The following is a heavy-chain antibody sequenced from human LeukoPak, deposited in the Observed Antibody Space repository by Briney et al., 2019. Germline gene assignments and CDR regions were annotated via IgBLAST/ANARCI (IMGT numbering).Heavy chain of an antibody. CDR1: GGSISSSYY. CDR2: KYYRGST. V-gene: IGHV4-39*07. D-gene: IGHD3-22*01. J-gene: IGHJ6*03. CDR3: TRGSIAYYYMDV. Sequence: SETLSLTCTVSGGSISSSYYWGWIRQPPGKGLEWIGNKYYRGSTYYNPSLKSRVTISVDTSKNQFSLKLSSVTAADTAVYYCTRGSIAYYYMDVWGKGTTVTISS.